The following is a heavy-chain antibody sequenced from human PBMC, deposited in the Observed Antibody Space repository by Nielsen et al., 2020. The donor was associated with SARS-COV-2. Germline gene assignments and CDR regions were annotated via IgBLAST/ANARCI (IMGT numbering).Heavy chain of an antibody. V-gene: IGHV3-23*01. CDR1: GFTFSDYY. Sequence: GESLKISCAASGFTFSDYYMSWIRQAPGKGLEWVSAISGSGGSTYYADSVKGRFTISRDNSKNTLYLQMNSLRAEDTAVYYCAKGKVATIDLDYWGQGTLVTVSS. CDR2: ISGSGGST. D-gene: IGHD5-12*01. J-gene: IGHJ4*02. CDR3: AKGKVATIDLDY.